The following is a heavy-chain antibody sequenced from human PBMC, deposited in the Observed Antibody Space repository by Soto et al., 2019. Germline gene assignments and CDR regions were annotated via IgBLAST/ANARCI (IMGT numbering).Heavy chain of an antibody. V-gene: IGHV3-30*03. Sequence: SLRLSCAASGFTFNSYGIHWVRQAPGKGLEWVAVISHDGSKTNYADSVKGRVTISRDNSKDTVYLQMNSLRAEDTAVYYCARDEIAKEFDYWGQGTLVTVS. CDR1: GFTFNSYG. CDR2: ISHDGSKT. D-gene: IGHD6-13*01. CDR3: ARDEIAKEFDY. J-gene: IGHJ4*02.